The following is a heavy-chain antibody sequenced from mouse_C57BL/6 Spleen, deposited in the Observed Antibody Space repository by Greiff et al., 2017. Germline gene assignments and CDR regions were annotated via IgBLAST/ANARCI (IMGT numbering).Heavy chain of an antibody. CDR1: GFNITDDY. V-gene: IGHV14-4*01. Sequence: EVKLMESGAELVRPGASVKLSCTASGFNITDDYMHWVKQRPEQGLEWIGWIDPENGDTEYASKFPGKGTMTADTSSNTAYLQLSSLTSEDTAVYYCTASITTVVAGDYAMDYWGQGTAVTVSS. CDR2: IDPENGDT. CDR3: TASITTVVAGDYAMDY. J-gene: IGHJ4*01. D-gene: IGHD1-1*01.